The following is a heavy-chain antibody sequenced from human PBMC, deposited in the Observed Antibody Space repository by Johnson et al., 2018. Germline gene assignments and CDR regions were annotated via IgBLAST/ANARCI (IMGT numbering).Heavy chain of an antibody. Sequence: QLVESGPEVKKPGTSGKVSCKASGFTFTSSAVQWVRQARGQRLEWIGWIVVGSGNTNYAQKFQERVTITRDMSTSKAYMELSSLRSEDTAVYYCAADLDCSSTSCYTRYYYYGMDVWGQGTTVTVSS. CDR1: GFTFTSSA. CDR3: AADLDCSSTSCYTRYYYYGMDV. CDR2: IVVGSGNT. D-gene: IGHD2-2*02. V-gene: IGHV1-58*01. J-gene: IGHJ6*02.